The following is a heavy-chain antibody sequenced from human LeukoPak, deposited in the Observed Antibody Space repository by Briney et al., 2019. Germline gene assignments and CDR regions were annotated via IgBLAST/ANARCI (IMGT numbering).Heavy chain of an antibody. Sequence: GESLKISCKGSGYSFTSYWIGWVRQMPGKGLEWMGIIYPGDSDTRYSPSFQGQVTISADKSISTAYLQWSSLKASDTAMYYCARLAYTAMVQISGGLDYWGQGTLVTVSS. CDR2: IYPGDSDT. J-gene: IGHJ4*02. D-gene: IGHD5-18*01. V-gene: IGHV5-51*01. CDR3: ARLAYTAMVQISGGLDY. CDR1: GYSFTSYW.